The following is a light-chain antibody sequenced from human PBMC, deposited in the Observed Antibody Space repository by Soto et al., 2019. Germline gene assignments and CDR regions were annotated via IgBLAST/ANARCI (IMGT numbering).Light chain of an antibody. CDR3: QSYDSSLSVV. CDR1: SSNIGAGYD. V-gene: IGLV1-40*01. Sequence: QSVLTQPPSVSGAPGQRVTISCTGSSSNIGAGYDVHWYQQLLGTAPKLLIYVNSNRPSGVPDRFSGSKSGTSASLAITGLQAEDEADYYCQSYDSSLSVVFGGGTQLTVL. J-gene: IGLJ2*01. CDR2: VNS.